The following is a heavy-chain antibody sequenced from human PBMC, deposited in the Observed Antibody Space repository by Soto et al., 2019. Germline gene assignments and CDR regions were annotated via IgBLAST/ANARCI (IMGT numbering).Heavy chain of an antibody. CDR2: IIPIFGTA. D-gene: IGHD6-19*01. CDR1: GGTFSSYA. J-gene: IGHJ6*02. Sequence: GASVKVSCKASGGTFSSYAISWVRQAPGQGLEWMGGIIPIFGTANYAQKFQGRVTITADKSTSTAYMELSSLRSEDTAVYYCARDGGSGRYGYYYYGMDVWGQGTTVTVS. CDR3: ARDGGSGRYGYYYYGMDV. V-gene: IGHV1-69*06.